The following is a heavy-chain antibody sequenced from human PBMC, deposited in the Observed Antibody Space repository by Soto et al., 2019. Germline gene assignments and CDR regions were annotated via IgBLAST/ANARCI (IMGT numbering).Heavy chain of an antibody. CDR3: ARVRTEGYCISTSCYEAYFDY. Sequence: PSETLSLTCTVSGGSISSYYWSWIRQPPGKGLERIGYIYYSGSTNYNPSLKSRVTISVDTSKNQFSLKLSSVTAADTAVYYCARVRTEGYCISTSCYEAYFDYWGQGTLVTVS. V-gene: IGHV4-59*01. D-gene: IGHD2-2*01. CDR1: GGSISSYY. CDR2: IYYSGST. J-gene: IGHJ4*02.